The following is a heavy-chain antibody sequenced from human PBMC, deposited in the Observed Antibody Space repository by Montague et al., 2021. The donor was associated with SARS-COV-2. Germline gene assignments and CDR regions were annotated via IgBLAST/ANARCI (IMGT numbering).Heavy chain of an antibody. CDR1: GGSISNYY. J-gene: IGHJ3*02. V-gene: IGHV4-59*01. D-gene: IGHD3-22*01. CDR2: IYYSGST. CDR3: AREVRYYYDSSGPGAFDI. Sequence: SETLSLTCTVSGGSISNYYWSWIRQPPGKGLEWIGYIYYSGSTNYNPSLKSRVTISVDTSKNQFSLKLSSVTAADTAVYYCAREVRYYYDSSGPGAFDIWGQGTMVTVSS.